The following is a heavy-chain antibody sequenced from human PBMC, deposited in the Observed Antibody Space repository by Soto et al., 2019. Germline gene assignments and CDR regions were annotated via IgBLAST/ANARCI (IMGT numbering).Heavy chain of an antibody. CDR1: GGSISSYY. CDR3: ARGGYYDFWSGYPTTYYSDY. J-gene: IGHJ4*02. V-gene: IGHV4-4*07. CDR2: IYTSGST. Sequence: SETLSLTCTVSGGSISSYYWSWIRQPAGKGLEWIGRIYTSGSTNYNPSLKSRVTMSVDTSKNQFSLKLSSVTAADTAVYYCARGGYYDFWSGYPTTYYSDYWGQGTLVTVSS. D-gene: IGHD3-3*01.